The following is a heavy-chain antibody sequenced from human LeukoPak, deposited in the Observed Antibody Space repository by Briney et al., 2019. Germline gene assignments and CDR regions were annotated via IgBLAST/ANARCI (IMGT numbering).Heavy chain of an antibody. CDR1: GFTFRSYA. CDR2: ISGSGGST. D-gene: IGHD5-12*01. J-gene: IGHJ6*02. Sequence: GGSLRLSCAASGFTFRSYAMSWVRQAPGKGLEWVSAISGSGGSTYYADSVKGRFTISRDNSKNTLHLQMNSLRAEDTAVYYCAKLSSYSGYDLSYYYGMDVWGQGTTVTVSS. V-gene: IGHV3-23*01. CDR3: AKLSSYSGYDLSYYYGMDV.